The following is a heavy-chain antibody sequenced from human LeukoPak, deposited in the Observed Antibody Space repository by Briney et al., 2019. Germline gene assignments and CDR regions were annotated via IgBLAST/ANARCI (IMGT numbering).Heavy chain of an antibody. J-gene: IGHJ6*02. D-gene: IGHD3-10*01. V-gene: IGHV1-69*04. CDR1: GGTFSSYA. CDR3: AKLYYYGSGSSLVMDV. Sequence: ASVKVSCKTSGGTFSSYAISWVRQAPGQGLEWMGRIIPILGIANYAQKFQGRVTMTEDTSTDTAYMELSSLRSEDTAVYYCAKLYYYGSGSSLVMDVWGQGTTVTVSS. CDR2: IIPILGIA.